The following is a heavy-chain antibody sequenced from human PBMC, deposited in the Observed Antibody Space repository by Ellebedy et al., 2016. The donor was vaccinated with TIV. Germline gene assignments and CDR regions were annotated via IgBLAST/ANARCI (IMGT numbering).Heavy chain of an antibody. CDR3: TTFGY. CDR2: IKRKVDGGTI. J-gene: IGHJ4*02. CDR1: GLTFSDAW. Sequence: GESLKISCAASGLTFSDAWMNWVRQAPGKGLEWVGHIKRKVDGGTIDYAAAVKGRFTISRDDSKDTAYLQMKSLKIDDTAVYYCTTFGYWGQGTLVTVSS. V-gene: IGHV3-15*07.